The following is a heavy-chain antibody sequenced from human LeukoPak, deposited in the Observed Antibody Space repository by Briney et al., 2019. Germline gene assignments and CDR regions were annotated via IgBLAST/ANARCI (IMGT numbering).Heavy chain of an antibody. CDR3: GTDPRITVAAIMNGDYYYYGMDV. CDR1: GYTFTSYG. Sequence: ASVKVSCKASGYTFTSYGISWVRQAPGQGLEWMGWISAYNGNTNYAQKLQGRVTMTTDTSTSTAYMELRSLRSDDTAVYYCGTDPRITVAAIMNGDYYYYGMDVWGKGTTVTVSS. V-gene: IGHV1-18*04. D-gene: IGHD3-16*01. CDR2: ISAYNGNT. J-gene: IGHJ6*04.